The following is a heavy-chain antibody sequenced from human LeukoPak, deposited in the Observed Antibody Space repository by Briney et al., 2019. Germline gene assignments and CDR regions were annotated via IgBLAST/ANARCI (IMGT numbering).Heavy chain of an antibody. V-gene: IGHV3-23*01. CDR3: ARGEGYYYDSSGSEPYFDY. CDR1: GFTFSSDV. J-gene: IGHJ4*02. D-gene: IGHD3-22*01. CDR2: ISGNGGST. Sequence: GGSLRLSCAASGFTFSSDVMSWVRQAPGKGLEWVSGISGNGGSTYYADSVKGRFTFSRDNSKNTLFLQMNSLRAEDTAVYYCARGEGYYYDSSGSEPYFDYWGQGTLVTVSS.